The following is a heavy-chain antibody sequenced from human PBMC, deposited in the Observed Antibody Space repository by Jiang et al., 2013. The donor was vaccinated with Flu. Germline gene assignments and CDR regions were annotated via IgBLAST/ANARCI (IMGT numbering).Heavy chain of an antibody. V-gene: IGHV4-59*01. D-gene: IGHD6-6*01. J-gene: IGHJ4*02. CDR2: IYYSGST. Sequence: SGPGLVKPSETLSLTCTVSGGSISSYYWSWIRQPPGKGLEWIGYIYYSGSTNYNPSLKSRVTISVDTSKNQFSLKLSSVTAADTAVYYCARVGFEYSSSPRHNYFDYWGQGTLVTVSS. CDR1: GGSISSYY. CDR3: ARVGFEYSSSPRHNYFDY.